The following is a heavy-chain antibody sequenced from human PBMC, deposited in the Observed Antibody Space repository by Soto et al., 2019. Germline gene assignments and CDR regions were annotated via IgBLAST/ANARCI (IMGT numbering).Heavy chain of an antibody. D-gene: IGHD6-19*01. CDR3: AKDMTGGRGAVDGTIPGYYYAIDV. Sequence: EVQLVESGGGLVQPGRSLRLSCAASEFTLDDYAMHWVRQAPGKGLEWVAGISWNSDYIGYADSVRGRFAISRDNAKKSLYLQVNSLRPEDTALYYCAKDMTGGRGAVDGTIPGYYYAIDVWGQGTTVTVSS. CDR2: ISWNSDYI. J-gene: IGHJ6*02. V-gene: IGHV3-9*01. CDR1: EFTLDDYA.